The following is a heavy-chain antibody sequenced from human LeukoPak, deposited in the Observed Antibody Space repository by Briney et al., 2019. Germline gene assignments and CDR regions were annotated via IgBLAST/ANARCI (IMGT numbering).Heavy chain of an antibody. CDR3: ARDLASTPYWELDY. CDR2: IDPNSGDT. D-gene: IGHD1-26*01. Sequence: ASVKVSCKASGYTFTAYYIHWVRQAPGQGLEWMGRIDPNSGDTNYAQEFQGRVTMTRGTSITTAQMELSRLKSDDTALYYCARDLASTPYWELDYWGQGTLLTVSS. CDR1: GYTFTAYY. V-gene: IGHV1-2*06. J-gene: IGHJ4*02.